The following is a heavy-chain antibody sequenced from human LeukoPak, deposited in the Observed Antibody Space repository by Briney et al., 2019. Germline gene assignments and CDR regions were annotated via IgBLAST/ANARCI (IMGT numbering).Heavy chain of an antibody. CDR3: AKTGGNNNWYYFDF. Sequence: PGGSLRLSCAASGFTFSSYAMSWVRQAPGKGLEWVSAISGSGGSTYYADSVKGRFTISRDNSKNTLYLQMNSLRAEDTALYYCAKTGGNNNWYYFDFWGQGTLVTVSS. D-gene: IGHD1-1*01. J-gene: IGHJ4*02. V-gene: IGHV3-23*01. CDR1: GFTFSSYA. CDR2: ISGSGGST.